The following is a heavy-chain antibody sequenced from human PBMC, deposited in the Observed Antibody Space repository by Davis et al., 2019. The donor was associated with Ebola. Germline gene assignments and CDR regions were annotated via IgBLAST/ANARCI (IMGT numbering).Heavy chain of an antibody. D-gene: IGHD6-13*01. CDR2: INASGGST. CDR1: GYTITSSS. CDR3: ARAGIAAAGYYFDY. Sequence: ASVKVSCKASGYTITSSSIHWVLHAPVQGLEWMGIINASGGSTSYAQKFQGRVTMTRDTSTSTVYMELSSLRSEDTAVYYCARAGIAAAGYYFDYWGQGTLVTVSS. J-gene: IGHJ4*02. V-gene: IGHV1-46*01.